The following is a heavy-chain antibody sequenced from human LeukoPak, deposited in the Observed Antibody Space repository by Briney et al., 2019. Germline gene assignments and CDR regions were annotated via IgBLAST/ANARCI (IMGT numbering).Heavy chain of an antibody. Sequence: PSETLSLTCAVYGGSFSGYSWSWIRQPPGKGLEWIGEINHSGSTNYNPSLKSRVTISVDTSKNQFSLKLSSVTAADTAVYYCAGALAAADPFDYCGQGTLVTVSS. J-gene: IGHJ4*02. CDR1: GGSFSGYS. V-gene: IGHV4-34*01. CDR3: AGALAAADPFDY. CDR2: INHSGST. D-gene: IGHD6-13*01.